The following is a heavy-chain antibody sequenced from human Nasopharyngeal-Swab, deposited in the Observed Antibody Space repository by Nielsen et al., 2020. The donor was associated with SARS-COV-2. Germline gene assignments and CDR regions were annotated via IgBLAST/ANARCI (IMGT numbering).Heavy chain of an antibody. CDR1: GFTFSNAW. D-gene: IGHD3-22*01. Sequence: GGSLRLSCEASGFTFSNAWMSWVRQAPGKGLEWVGRIKSKTDGGTTDYAAPVKGRFTISRDDSKNTLYLQMNSLKTEDTAVYYCTTLDYYDSSGLSFWGQGTLVTVSS. CDR2: IKSKTDGGTT. J-gene: IGHJ4*02. CDR3: TTLDYYDSSGLSF. V-gene: IGHV3-15*01.